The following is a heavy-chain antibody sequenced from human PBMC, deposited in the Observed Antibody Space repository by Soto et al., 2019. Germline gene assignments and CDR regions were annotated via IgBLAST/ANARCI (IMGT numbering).Heavy chain of an antibody. Sequence: EVQLVESGGGLVQPGGSLRLSCEASGFTFSSSPMHWVRQAPGRGLEWVSYIGATTNTIHYADSVRGRFIISRDNARNSLYLQMSSLRVDDTAVYFCARDPFNGWYVKRFDIWGQGALVTVSS. J-gene: IGHJ4*02. D-gene: IGHD6-19*01. CDR3: ARDPFNGWYVKRFDI. CDR1: GFTFSSSP. CDR2: IGATTNTI. V-gene: IGHV3-48*01.